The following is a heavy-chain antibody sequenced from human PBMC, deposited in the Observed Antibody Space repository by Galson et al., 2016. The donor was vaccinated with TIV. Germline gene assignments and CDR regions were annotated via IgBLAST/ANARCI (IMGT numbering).Heavy chain of an antibody. V-gene: IGHV3-30*01. CDR3: ARRGPLMRAAFDYLDS. Sequence: SLRLSCAASGFIFSDYAMNWVRQAPGKGLKWVAAISESGGARFCADSVKGRCTVSRDNSKNTLYLQMDGLKVEDTAVYYCARRGPLMRAAFDYLDSWGQGTLLTVSS. CDR1: GFIFSDYA. CDR2: ISESGGAR. J-gene: IGHJ4*02.